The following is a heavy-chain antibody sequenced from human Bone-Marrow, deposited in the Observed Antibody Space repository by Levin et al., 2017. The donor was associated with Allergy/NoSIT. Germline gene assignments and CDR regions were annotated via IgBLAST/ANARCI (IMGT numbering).Heavy chain of an antibody. CDR1: GFTFSSYS. CDR2: ISSSSSTI. D-gene: IGHD4-23*01. V-gene: IGHV3-48*01. J-gene: IGHJ6*02. Sequence: ASVKVSCAASGFTFSSYSMIWVRQAPGKGLEWVSYISSSSSTIYYADSVKGRFTISRDNAKNSLYLQMNSLRAEDTAVYYCAREFDYGGNHYYYYGMDVWGQGTTVTVSS. CDR3: AREFDYGGNHYYYYGMDV.